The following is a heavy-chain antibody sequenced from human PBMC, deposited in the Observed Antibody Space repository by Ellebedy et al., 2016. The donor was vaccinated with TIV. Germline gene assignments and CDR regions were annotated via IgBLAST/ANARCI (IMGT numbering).Heavy chain of an antibody. D-gene: IGHD1/OR15-1a*01. Sequence: PGGSLRLSCAASGFTFSSSWVHWVRQVPGKGLVWVARINGDGSNIGYADSVKGRFTISRDSSKNTLYLQMDSLRADDTAVYYCARDHYCNTRNNGPDYWGQGTLVTVSS. V-gene: IGHV3-74*01. CDR3: ARDHYCNTRNNGPDY. CDR2: INGDGSNI. CDR1: GFTFSSSW. J-gene: IGHJ4*02.